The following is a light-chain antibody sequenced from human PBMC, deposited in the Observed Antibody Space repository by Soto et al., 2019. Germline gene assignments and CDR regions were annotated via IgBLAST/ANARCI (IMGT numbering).Light chain of an antibody. J-gene: IGKJ1*01. CDR2: AAS. CDR1: QNIDTY. Sequence: DIRLTQSPSPLSAYVGDRVTISCRASQNIDTYLMWYQQKAGRAPDLLIYAASSLQNGVPSRFRGRGSGTEFTLTISGLQPEEVATYYCQQSSMTPRSFGQGTKVEIK. V-gene: IGKV1-39*01. CDR3: QQSSMTPRS.